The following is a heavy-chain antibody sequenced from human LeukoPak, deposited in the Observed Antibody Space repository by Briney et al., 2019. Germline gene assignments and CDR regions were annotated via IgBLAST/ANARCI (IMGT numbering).Heavy chain of an antibody. CDR1: GFIFSAYE. D-gene: IGHD4-17*01. V-gene: IGHV3-48*03. CDR2: INTGGSRI. CDR3: ARDAPGTVTNDY. Sequence: GGSLRLSCAASGFIFSAYEFNWVRQVPGKGLEWISYINTGGSRIYYADSAKGRFTISRDNAKNSLYLQMHSLRVEDTAVYYCARDAPGTVTNDYWGQGTLVTVSS. J-gene: IGHJ4*02.